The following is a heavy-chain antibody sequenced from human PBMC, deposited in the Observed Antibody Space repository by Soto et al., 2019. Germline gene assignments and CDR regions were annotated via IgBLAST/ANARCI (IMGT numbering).Heavy chain of an antibody. V-gene: IGHV1-18*01. D-gene: IGHD6-13*01. CDR3: ARGGSSWSAEYYQH. CDR2: ISGYNGNT. Sequence: QVQLVQSGAEVKKPGASVKVSCKASGYTFSNYGISWVRQAPGQGPEWMGWISGYNGNTNYAQTLQGRVTMTTDTYTNPAYMELRSLRSDDTAVYYCARGGSSWSAEYYQHWGQGTLVIVSS. CDR1: GYTFSNYG. J-gene: IGHJ1*01.